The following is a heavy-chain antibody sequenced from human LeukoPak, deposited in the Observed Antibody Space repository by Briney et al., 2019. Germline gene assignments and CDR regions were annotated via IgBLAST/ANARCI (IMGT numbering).Heavy chain of an antibody. J-gene: IGHJ3*02. CDR3: AKDFWSGFDAFDI. CDR2: ISWNSGSI. V-gene: IGHV3-9*03. Sequence: GGSLRLSCAASGFTFEDYAMHWVRHAPGKGLEWVSGISWNSGSIGYADSVKGRFTISRDNAKNSLYLQMNSLRAEDMAVYYCAKDFWSGFDAFDIWGQGTMVTVSS. CDR1: GFTFEDYA. D-gene: IGHD3-3*01.